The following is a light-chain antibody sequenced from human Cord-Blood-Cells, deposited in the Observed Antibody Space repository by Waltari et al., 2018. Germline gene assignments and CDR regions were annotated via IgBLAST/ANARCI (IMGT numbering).Light chain of an antibody. Sequence: DIQMTQSPPPLSASEGDRGTLTFRASQSISSYLNWYQQKPGKAPKLLIYAASSLQSGVPSRFSGSGSGTDFTLTISSLQPEDFATYYCQQSYSTPWTFGQGTKVEIK. J-gene: IGKJ1*01. V-gene: IGKV1-39*01. CDR1: QSISSY. CDR2: AAS. CDR3: QQSYSTPWT.